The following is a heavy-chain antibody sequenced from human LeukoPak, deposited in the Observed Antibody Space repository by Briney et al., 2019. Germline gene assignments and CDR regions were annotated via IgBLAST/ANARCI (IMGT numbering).Heavy chain of an antibody. V-gene: IGHV1-8*03. CDR3: ARAEVLYCGGDCYYDPYFDY. Sequence: ASVKVSCKASGYTFTSYDINWVRQATGQGREWMGWMNPNSGNTGYAQKFQGRVTITRNTSISTAYMELSSLRSEDTAVYYCARAEVLYCGGDCYYDPYFDYWGQGTLVTVSS. J-gene: IGHJ4*02. D-gene: IGHD2-21*01. CDR1: GYTFTSYD. CDR2: MNPNSGNT.